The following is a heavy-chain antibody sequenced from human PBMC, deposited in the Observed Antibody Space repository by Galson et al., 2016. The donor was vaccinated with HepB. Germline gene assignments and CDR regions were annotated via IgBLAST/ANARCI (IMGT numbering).Heavy chain of an antibody. V-gene: IGHV3-21*01. D-gene: IGHD3-3*01. CDR3: ARAKGLLKWLVRYYFDY. Sequence: SLRLSCAASGFIFSSYTMNWVRQAPGKGLEWVSSISSSSSYVDYADTVKGRFTISRDNAKNSLYLQMNSLRAEDTAVYYCARAKGLLKWLVRYYFDYWDQGTLVTVSS. CDR1: GFIFSSYT. CDR2: ISSSSSYV. J-gene: IGHJ4*02.